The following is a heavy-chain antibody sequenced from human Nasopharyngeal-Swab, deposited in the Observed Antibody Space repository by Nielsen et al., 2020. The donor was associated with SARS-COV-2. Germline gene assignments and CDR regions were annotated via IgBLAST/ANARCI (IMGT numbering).Heavy chain of an antibody. CDR3: ARDPLEITLGGIVLRSDDAFDI. CDR2: LFHSGSP. Sequence: SETLSLTCTVSGGSIRSGDYYWTWIRQPPGKGLEWLGYLFHSGSPYYNPSLKSRLTISVETSKNQFSLTLSSVTAADTAVYYCARDPLEITLGGIVLRSDDAFDIWGQGTMVTVS. CDR1: GGSIRSGDYY. D-gene: IGHD3-16*01. V-gene: IGHV4-30-4*01. J-gene: IGHJ3*02.